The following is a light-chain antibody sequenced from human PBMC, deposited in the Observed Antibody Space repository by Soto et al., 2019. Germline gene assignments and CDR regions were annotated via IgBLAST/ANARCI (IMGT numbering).Light chain of an antibody. CDR2: HAS. V-gene: IGKV1-5*01. CDR1: QSFSSW. Sequence: DIQMTQSPSTLSASVGDRVTITCRASQSFSSWLAWYQQKPGKAPKLLIYHASNLESGVPSRFSGSESGTEFTLTITSLQLDDFATYYCQQYNTYSPTFGQGTKVDNK. J-gene: IGKJ1*01. CDR3: QQYNTYSPT.